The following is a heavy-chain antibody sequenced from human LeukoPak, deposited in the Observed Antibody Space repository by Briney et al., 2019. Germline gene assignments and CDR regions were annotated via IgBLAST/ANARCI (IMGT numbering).Heavy chain of an antibody. CDR2: INPSGGST. CDR3: ARVDSSGWYGNYYFDY. CDR1: GYTFTSYY. Sequence: ASVKVSCKASGYTFTSYYMHWVRQAPGQGLEWMGIINPSGGSTSYAQKFQGRVTMTRNTSISTAYMELSSLRSEDTAVYYCARVDSSGWYGNYYFDYWGQGTLVTVSS. J-gene: IGHJ4*02. D-gene: IGHD6-19*01. V-gene: IGHV1-46*01.